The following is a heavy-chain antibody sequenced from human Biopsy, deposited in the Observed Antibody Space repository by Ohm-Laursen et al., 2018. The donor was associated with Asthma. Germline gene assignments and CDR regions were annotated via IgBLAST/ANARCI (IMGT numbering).Heavy chain of an antibody. V-gene: IGHV4-31*03. D-gene: IGHD3-22*01. CDR3: ARIPRRSGSYFVDY. CDR1: GDSITSGGCC. CDR2: IHHSGAS. Sequence: TLSLTCTVSGDSITSGGCCWNWIRQPPGKGLEWIGYIHHSGASYFNPSLKSRVSFSRDTSKNQFSLRLSSVTGPDTAMYYCARIPRRSGSYFVDYWGQGTLVTVSS. J-gene: IGHJ4*02.